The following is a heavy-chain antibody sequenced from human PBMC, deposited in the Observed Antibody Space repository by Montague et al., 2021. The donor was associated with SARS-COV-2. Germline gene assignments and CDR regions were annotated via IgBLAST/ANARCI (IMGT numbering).Heavy chain of an antibody. Sequence: SLSLSWAASGFTFSSYAMHWVRQAPGKGLEWVAVISYDGINKYYADSVKGRFTISRDNSKNTLYLQMNSLRAEDTAVYYCARDPDYGDSVGIDYWGQGTLVTVSS. CDR3: ARDPDYGDSVGIDY. D-gene: IGHD4-17*01. J-gene: IGHJ4*02. CDR1: GFTFSSYA. CDR2: ISYDGINK. V-gene: IGHV3-30-3*01.